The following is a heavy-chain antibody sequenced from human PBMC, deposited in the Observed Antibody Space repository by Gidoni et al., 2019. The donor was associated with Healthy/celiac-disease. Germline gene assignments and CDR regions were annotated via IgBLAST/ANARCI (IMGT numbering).Heavy chain of an antibody. D-gene: IGHD2-15*01. CDR3: ATKGYCSGGSCAPGVNWFDP. V-gene: IGHV1-69*01. CDR2: IIPIFGTA. J-gene: IGHJ5*02. Sequence: QVQLVQSGAEVKKPGSSVKVSCKASGGTFSSYAISWVRQAPGQGLEWMGGIIPIFGTANYGQKVQGRVTVSADESTSTAYMELSSLRSEDTAVYYCATKGYCSGGSCAPGVNWFDPWGQGTLVTVSS. CDR1: GGTFSSYA.